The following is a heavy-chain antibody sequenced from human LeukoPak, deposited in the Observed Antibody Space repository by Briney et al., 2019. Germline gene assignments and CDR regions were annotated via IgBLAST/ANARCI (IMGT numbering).Heavy chain of an antibody. CDR3: ARSPHILTGENFDF. V-gene: IGHV1-2*02. D-gene: IGHD3-9*01. CDR2: INVNSGGT. Sequence: ASLKVSCKASGYTFTYYYIHWVRQAPGQGLEWRGWINVNSGGTNYAQKFYARVTMTRDTSISTAYMELSRLRSDDTAVFYCARSPHILTGENFDFWGQGTLVTVSS. CDR1: GYTFTYYY. J-gene: IGHJ4*02.